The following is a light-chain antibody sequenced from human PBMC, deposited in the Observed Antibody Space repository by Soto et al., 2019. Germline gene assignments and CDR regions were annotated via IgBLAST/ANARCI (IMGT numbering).Light chain of an antibody. CDR3: SSYTSSSTLLYV. CDR1: SSDVGCYNY. V-gene: IGLV2-14*01. Sequence: QSVLTQPASVSGSPGQSITISCTGTSSDVGCYNYVSWYQQHPGKAPKLMIYDVSNRPSGVSNHFSGSKSGNTASLTISGLQAEDEADYYCSSYTSSSTLLYVFGTGTKLTVL. J-gene: IGLJ1*01. CDR2: DVS.